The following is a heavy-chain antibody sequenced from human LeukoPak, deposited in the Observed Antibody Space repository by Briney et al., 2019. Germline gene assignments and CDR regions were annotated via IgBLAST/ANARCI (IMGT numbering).Heavy chain of an antibody. J-gene: IGHJ4*02. Sequence: SETLSLTCTVSGGSISSGSYYWSWIRQPAGKGLEWIGRIYTSGSTIHNPSLKSRVTISGDTSKNQFSLNLSSVTAADTAVYYCARVPYDFWSGYFDYWGQGTLVTVSS. D-gene: IGHD3-3*01. CDR1: GGSISSGSYY. CDR3: ARVPYDFWSGYFDY. V-gene: IGHV4-61*02. CDR2: IYTSGST.